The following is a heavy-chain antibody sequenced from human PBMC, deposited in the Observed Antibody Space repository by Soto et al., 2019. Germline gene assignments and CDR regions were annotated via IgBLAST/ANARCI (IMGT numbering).Heavy chain of an antibody. CDR1: GFTFSSYS. CDR3: ASRYCSSTSCYYFDY. CDR2: ISSSSSYI. Sequence: EVQLVESGGGLVKPGGSLRLSCAASGFTFSSYSMNWVRQAPGKGLEWVSSISSSSSYIYYADSVKGRFTISRDNAKNSLYLQMNSLRAKDTAVYYCASRYCSSTSCYYFDYWGQGTLVTVSS. V-gene: IGHV3-21*01. J-gene: IGHJ4*02. D-gene: IGHD2-2*01.